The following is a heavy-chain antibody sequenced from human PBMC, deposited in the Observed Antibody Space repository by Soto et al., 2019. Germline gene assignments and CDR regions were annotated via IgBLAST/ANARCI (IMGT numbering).Heavy chain of an antibody. CDR2: IYYRGSA. J-gene: IGHJ3*01. D-gene: IGHD2-2*01. Sequence: QLQLQESGPGLVKPSETLSLTCTVSGGSISSSSFFWAWVRHPPGEGLDWIASIYYRGSAYYSPPLKSRVTISIDTSRNQFSLNLSSVTAADTAVYYCARRLKEPAAKEAFDLWGQGTMVSVSS. CDR1: GGSISSSSFF. CDR3: ARRLKEPAAKEAFDL. V-gene: IGHV4-39*01.